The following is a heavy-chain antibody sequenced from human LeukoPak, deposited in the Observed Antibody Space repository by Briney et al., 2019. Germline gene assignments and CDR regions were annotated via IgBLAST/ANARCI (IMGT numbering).Heavy chain of an antibody. CDR2: INHSGST. D-gene: IGHD2-2*01. V-gene: IGHV4-34*01. J-gene: IGHJ4*02. CDR3: ARRRLYCSSTSCSLGFDY. Sequence: NPSETLSLTCAVYGGSFSGYYWSWIRQPPGKGLEWIGEINHSGSTNCNPSLKSRVTISVDTSKNQFSLKLSSVTAADTAVYYCARRRLYCSSTSCSLGFDYWGQGTLVTVSS. CDR1: GGSFSGYY.